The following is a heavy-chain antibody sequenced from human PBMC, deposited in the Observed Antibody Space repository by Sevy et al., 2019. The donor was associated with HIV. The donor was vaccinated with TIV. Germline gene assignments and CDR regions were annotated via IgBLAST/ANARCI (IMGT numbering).Heavy chain of an antibody. CDR3: ARDRMIFGGQGGMDV. V-gene: IGHV1-2*02. CDR1: GYSFTAYY. CDR2: INPNSGDT. Sequence: ASVKVSCKASGYSFTAYYMHWVRLAPGHGLEWMGWINPNSGDTEYSQKFQGRVTMTTDTSINTAYMELSRLRSDETAVFYCARDRMIFGGQGGMDVWGQGTTVTVSS. D-gene: IGHD3-3*01. J-gene: IGHJ6*02.